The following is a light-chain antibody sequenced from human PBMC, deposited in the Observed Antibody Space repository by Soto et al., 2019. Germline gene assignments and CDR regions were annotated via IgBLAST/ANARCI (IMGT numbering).Light chain of an antibody. V-gene: IGLV1-40*01. Sequence: QSVRTQPPSVSGAPGQRVTISCTGSSSNIGAGYDVHWYQQLPGTAPKLLIYGNSNRPSGVPDRFSGSKSGTSASLAITGLQAEDEADYYCQSYDSSLYVVFGGGTKLTVL. CDR3: QSYDSSLYVV. CDR1: SSNIGAGYD. CDR2: GNS. J-gene: IGLJ2*01.